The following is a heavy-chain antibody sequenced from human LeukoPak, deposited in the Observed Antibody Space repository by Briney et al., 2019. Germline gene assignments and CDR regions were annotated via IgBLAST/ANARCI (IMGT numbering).Heavy chain of an antibody. Sequence: GRSLRLSCAASGFTFSSYGMHWVRQAPGKGLEWVAVISNDGSHKYYADSVKGRFTISRDNSRNTLFLQVNSLRADDTAVYYCATVSAAGTPLVDWGQGTLVTVSS. CDR2: ISNDGSHK. V-gene: IGHV3-30*03. CDR1: GFTFSSYG. D-gene: IGHD6-13*01. CDR3: ATVSAAGTPLVD. J-gene: IGHJ4*02.